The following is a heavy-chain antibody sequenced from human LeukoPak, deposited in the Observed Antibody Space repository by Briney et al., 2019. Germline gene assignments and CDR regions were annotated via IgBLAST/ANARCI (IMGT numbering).Heavy chain of an antibody. CDR3: ARSYYDSSGYYLYYFDY. Sequence: GGSLRLSCAASGFTFSSYAMHWVRQAPGKGLEWVAVISYDGSNKYYADSVKGRFTISRDNSKNTLYLQMSSLRAEDTAVYYCARSYYDSSGYYLYYFDYWGQGTLVTVSS. J-gene: IGHJ4*02. CDR1: GFTFSSYA. V-gene: IGHV3-30*04. D-gene: IGHD3-22*01. CDR2: ISYDGSNK.